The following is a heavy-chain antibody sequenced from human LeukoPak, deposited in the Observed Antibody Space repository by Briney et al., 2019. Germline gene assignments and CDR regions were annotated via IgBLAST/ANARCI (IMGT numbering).Heavy chain of an antibody. CDR3: ARPNTWITEGFDQ. D-gene: IGHD3-16*01. Sequence: PSEXLXXXCSVXGYSIGTGYYXGWIRQPPGKGLXWIGSIYGDGTTFYNPSLKSRLTISIDTSKNQFSLKVTSMTAADTAVYYCARPNTWITEGFDQWGQGALVTVSS. CDR1: GYSIGTGYY. CDR2: IYGDGTT. V-gene: IGHV4-38-2*01. J-gene: IGHJ5*02.